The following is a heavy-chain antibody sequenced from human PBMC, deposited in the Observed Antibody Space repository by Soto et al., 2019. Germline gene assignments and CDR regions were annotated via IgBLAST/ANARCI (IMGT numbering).Heavy chain of an antibody. CDR3: VRGKNSFDY. J-gene: IGHJ4*02. V-gene: IGHV3-72*01. CDR1: GFTFSDHY. Sequence: EVQLVESGGGLVQPGGSLRLSCVVSGFTFSDHYMDWVRQAPGKGLEWVARSRNKANSYTTVYAASVKGRFTISRDDSKNSLYLQMNSLKTDGTAVYYCVRGKNSFDYWGQGTLVTVSS. CDR2: SRNKANSYTT.